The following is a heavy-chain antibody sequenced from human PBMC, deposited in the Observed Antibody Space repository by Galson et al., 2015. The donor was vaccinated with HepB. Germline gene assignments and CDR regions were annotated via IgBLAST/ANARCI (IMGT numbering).Heavy chain of an antibody. Sequence: SVKVSCKASGYTFSSYGLTWVRQAPGQGLEWMGWIYAYNGDTNYAQQLQGRVTMTTDTSTSTAYMELRRLRSDDTAAYYCARAGRGYGVNSLQDYWGQGTLVTVSS. D-gene: IGHD4-23*01. CDR2: IYAYNGDT. CDR1: GYTFSSYG. J-gene: IGHJ4*02. CDR3: ARAGRGYGVNSLQDY. V-gene: IGHV1-18*04.